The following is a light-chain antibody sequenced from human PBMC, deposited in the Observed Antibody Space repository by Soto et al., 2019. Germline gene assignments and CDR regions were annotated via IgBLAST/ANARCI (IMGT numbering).Light chain of an antibody. V-gene: IGKV3-20*01. Sequence: EIVLTQSPGTLSLSPGERATLSCRASQSVSSSYLAWYQQKPGQAPRLLIYGAFRRATGIPDRFSGSGSGSDFTLTISSLQPDDFATYYCQHYNSYSEAFGQGTKVDI. CDR3: QHYNSYSEA. CDR2: GAF. J-gene: IGKJ1*01. CDR1: QSVSSSY.